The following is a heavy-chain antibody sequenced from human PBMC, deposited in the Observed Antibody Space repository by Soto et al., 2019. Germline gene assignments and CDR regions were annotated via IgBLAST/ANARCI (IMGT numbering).Heavy chain of an antibody. CDR1: GFTFSTSA. CDR2: ISGSGAGT. J-gene: IGHJ6*02. D-gene: IGHD3-3*02. CDR3: GKGPRIFGAVISFDYYYGMYV. Sequence: HPGWSLRLSCAASGFTFSTSAMSWVRQAPGRGLEWVSGISGSGAGTYYADSVKGRFTISRDNSKNTLYLQMSGLRAEDTAVYFSGKGPRIFGAVISFDYYYGMYVWGQGTPVTVS. V-gene: IGHV3-23*01.